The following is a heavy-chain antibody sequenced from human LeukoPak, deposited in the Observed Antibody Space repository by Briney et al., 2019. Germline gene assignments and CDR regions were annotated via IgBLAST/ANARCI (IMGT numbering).Heavy chain of an antibody. D-gene: IGHD4-17*01. CDR3: ARALGTTVITPDAFDI. Sequence: PSGTLSLTCAVSGGSISSSNWWSWVCQPPGKGLEWIGEIYHSGSTNYNPSLKSRVTISVDKSKNQFSLKLSSVTAADTAVYYCARALGTTVITPDAFDIWGQGTMVTVSS. CDR1: GGSISSSNW. V-gene: IGHV4-4*02. J-gene: IGHJ3*02. CDR2: IYHSGST.